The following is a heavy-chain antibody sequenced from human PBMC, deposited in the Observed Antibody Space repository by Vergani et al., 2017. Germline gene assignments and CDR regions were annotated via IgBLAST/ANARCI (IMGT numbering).Heavy chain of an antibody. CDR3: ASGVVGASDGMDV. CDR2: IRWGSGTI. Sequence: EGQLVESGGGLVQPGRSLRLSCAASGFTFDDHAMHWVRQAPGKGLEWVSSIRWGSGTIAYADSVKGRFTISRDNAKNSLYLQMNSLRAEDTAFYFCASGVVGASDGMDVWGQGTTVTVSS. J-gene: IGHJ6*02. V-gene: IGHV3-9*01. CDR1: GFTFDDHA. D-gene: IGHD2-15*01.